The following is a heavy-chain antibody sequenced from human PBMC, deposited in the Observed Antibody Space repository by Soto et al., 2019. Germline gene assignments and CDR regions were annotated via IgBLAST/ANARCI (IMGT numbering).Heavy chain of an antibody. CDR1: GYTFTSYA. D-gene: IGHD3-3*01. Sequence: GASVKVSCKASGYTFTSYAMHWVRQAPGQRLEWMGWINAGNGNTKYSQKFQGRVTITRDTSASTAYMELSSLRSEDTAVYYCARALWSGYFKYYFDYWGQGTLVTVSS. CDR3: ARALWSGYFKYYFDY. J-gene: IGHJ4*02. V-gene: IGHV1-3*01. CDR2: INAGNGNT.